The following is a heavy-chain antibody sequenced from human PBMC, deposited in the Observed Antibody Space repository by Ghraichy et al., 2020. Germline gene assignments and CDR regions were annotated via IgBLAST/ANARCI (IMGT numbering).Heavy chain of an antibody. V-gene: IGHV3-74*01. J-gene: IGHJ6*02. Sequence: GGSLRLSCAASGFTFSSYWMHWVRQVPGKGLVWISRINSDGSSTFYADSVKGRFTISRDNAKNTLYLQMNSLRAEDTAVYYCSSAAKYNYGLDVWGQGTTITVS. D-gene: IGHD6-25*01. CDR1: GFTFSSYW. CDR3: SSAAKYNYGLDV. CDR2: INSDGSST.